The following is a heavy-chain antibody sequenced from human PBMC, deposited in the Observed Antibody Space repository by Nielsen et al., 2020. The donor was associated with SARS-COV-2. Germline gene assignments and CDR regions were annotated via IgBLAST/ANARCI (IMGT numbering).Heavy chain of an antibody. V-gene: IGHV4-31*03. CDR3: ARSGLLWFGEFGYNWFDP. J-gene: IGHJ5*02. CDR2: IYYSGST. CDR1: GGSISSGGYY. Sequence: SETLSLTCTVSGGSISSGGYYWSWIRQHPGKGLEWIGYIYYSGSTYYNPSLKSRVTISVDTSKNQFSLKLSSVTAADTAVYYCARSGLLWFGEFGYNWFDPWGQGTLVTVSS. D-gene: IGHD3-10*01.